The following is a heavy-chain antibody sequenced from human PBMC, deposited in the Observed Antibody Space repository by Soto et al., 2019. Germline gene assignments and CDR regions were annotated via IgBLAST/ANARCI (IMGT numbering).Heavy chain of an antibody. CDR2: IWYDGSNK. CDR1: GFTFISYG. CDR3: ARDLRVYDSSGPILY. Sequence: PGGSLRLSCAASGFTFISYGMHWVRQAPGKGLEWVAVIWYDGSNKYYADSVKGRFTISRDNSKNTLYLQMNSLRAEDTAVYYCARDLRVYDSSGPILYWGQGTLVTVSS. J-gene: IGHJ4*02. D-gene: IGHD3-22*01. V-gene: IGHV3-33*01.